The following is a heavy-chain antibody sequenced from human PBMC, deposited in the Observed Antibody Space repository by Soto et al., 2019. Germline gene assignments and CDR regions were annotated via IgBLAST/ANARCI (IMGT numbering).Heavy chain of an antibody. Sequence: QVQLVQSGAEVKKPGSSVKVSCRVSGGTFNSFALSWVRQAPGQGLVWMGGIIPMFSTANYAPKFQGKVTITAEESTSTAYMELSSLRSEDAAVFSCAGDSSGWYNSFDYWGQGTPVTVSS. V-gene: IGHV1-69*12. J-gene: IGHJ4*02. CDR1: GGTFNSFA. CDR3: AGDSSGWYNSFDY. D-gene: IGHD6-19*01. CDR2: IIPMFSTA.